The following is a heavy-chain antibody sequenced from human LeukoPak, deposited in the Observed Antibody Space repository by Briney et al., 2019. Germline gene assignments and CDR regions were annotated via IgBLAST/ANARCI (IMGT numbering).Heavy chain of an antibody. CDR3: ARESNYYDSSGYYPYYFDY. V-gene: IGHV3-30-3*01. Sequence: SGGSLGLSCAASGFTFSTYAMHWVRQAPGKGLEWVAVISYDGSNKYYADSVKGRFTISRDSSKNTLYLQMNSLRAEDTAVYYCARESNYYDSSGYYPYYFDYWGQGTLVTVSS. CDR1: GFTFSTYA. CDR2: ISYDGSNK. J-gene: IGHJ4*02. D-gene: IGHD3-22*01.